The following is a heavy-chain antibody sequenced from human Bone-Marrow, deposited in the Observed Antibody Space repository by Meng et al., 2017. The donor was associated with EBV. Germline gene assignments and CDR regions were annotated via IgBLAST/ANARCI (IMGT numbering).Heavy chain of an antibody. Sequence: QVQLVESEGGVVQPGRSLRLSCAASGFTFSSYGMHWVRQAPGKGPEWVAVISYDGSNKYYADSVKGRFTISRDNSKNTLYLQMNSLRAEDTAVYYCAKGENSGSRLSWFDPWGQGTLVTVSS. D-gene: IGHD1-26*01. J-gene: IGHJ5*02. CDR2: ISYDGSNK. CDR3: AKGENSGSRLSWFDP. V-gene: IGHV3-30*18. CDR1: GFTFSSYG.